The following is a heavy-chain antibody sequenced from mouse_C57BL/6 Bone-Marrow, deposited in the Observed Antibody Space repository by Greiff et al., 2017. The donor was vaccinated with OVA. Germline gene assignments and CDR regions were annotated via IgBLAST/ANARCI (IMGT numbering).Heavy chain of an antibody. Sequence: EVQLQQSGPELVKPGASVKISCKASGYTFTDYYMNWVKQSHGKSLEWIGDINPNNGGTSYNQKFKGKATLTVDKSSSTAYMELRSLTSEDSAVYYCARVGGTVLDYWGQGTTLTVSS. CDR3: ARVGGTVLDY. V-gene: IGHV1-26*01. J-gene: IGHJ2*01. D-gene: IGHD4-1*01. CDR1: GYTFTDYY. CDR2: INPNNGGT.